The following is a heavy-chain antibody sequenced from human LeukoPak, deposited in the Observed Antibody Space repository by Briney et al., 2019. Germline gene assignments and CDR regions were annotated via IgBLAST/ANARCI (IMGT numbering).Heavy chain of an antibody. CDR2: INHSGST. J-gene: IGHJ4*02. V-gene: IGHV4-34*01. D-gene: IGHD3-3*01. CDR1: GGSFSGYY. Sequence: PSETLSLTCAVYGGSFSGYYWSWIRQPPGKGLEWIGEINHSGSTYYNPSLKSRVTISVDTSKNQFSLKLSSVTAADTAVYYCARLRFLEWLLSPPEEDFDYWGQGTLVTVSS. CDR3: ARLRFLEWLLSPPEEDFDY.